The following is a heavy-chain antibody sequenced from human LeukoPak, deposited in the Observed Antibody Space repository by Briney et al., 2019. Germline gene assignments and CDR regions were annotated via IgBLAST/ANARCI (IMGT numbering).Heavy chain of an antibody. Sequence: SETLSLTCTVSGGSISSGGYYWSWIRQHPGKGLEWIGYIYYSGSTYYNPSLKSRVTISVDTSKNQFSLKLSSVTAADTAVYYCARDSSSSGSDYWGQGTLVTVSS. CDR3: ARDSSSSGSDY. CDR1: GGSISSGGYY. J-gene: IGHJ4*02. D-gene: IGHD6-6*01. V-gene: IGHV4-31*03. CDR2: IYYSGST.